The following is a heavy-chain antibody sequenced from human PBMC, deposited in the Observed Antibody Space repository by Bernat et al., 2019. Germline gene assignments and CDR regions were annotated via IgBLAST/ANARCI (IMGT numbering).Heavy chain of an antibody. V-gene: IGHV3-30*03. CDR2: ISYDGSNK. Sequence: QVQLVESGGGVVQPGRSLRLSCAASGFTFSSYGMHWVRQAPGKGLEWVAVISYDGSNKYYADSVKGRFTISRDNSKNTLYLQMNSLRAEDTAVYYCTGNTVLNLFDYWGQGTLVTVSS. J-gene: IGHJ4*02. CDR3: TGNTVLNLFDY. CDR1: GFTFSSYG. D-gene: IGHD1-14*01.